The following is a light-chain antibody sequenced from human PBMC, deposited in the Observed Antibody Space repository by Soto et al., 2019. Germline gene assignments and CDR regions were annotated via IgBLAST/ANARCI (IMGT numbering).Light chain of an antibody. CDR2: SNN. J-gene: IGLJ3*02. V-gene: IGLV1-44*01. CDR3: AAWDDSLNGWV. Sequence: QSVLTQPPSASGTPGQRVTISCSGSSSNIGSNTVNWYQQLPGTAPKLLIYSNNQRPSEVPDRFSGSKSGSSASLAISGFQSEDEADYYCAAWDDSLNGWVFGGGTKVTVL. CDR1: SSNIGSNT.